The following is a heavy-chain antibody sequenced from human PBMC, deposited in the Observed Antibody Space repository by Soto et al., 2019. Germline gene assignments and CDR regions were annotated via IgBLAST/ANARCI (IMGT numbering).Heavy chain of an antibody. D-gene: IGHD3-3*01. CDR3: ASHVLRFLGTYGMDV. Sequence: PGGSLRLSCAASGFTFSSYSMNWVRQAPGKGLEWVSSISSSSSYIYYADSVKGRFTISRDNAKNSLYLQMNSLRDEDTAVYYCASHVLRFLGTYGMDVWGQGTTVTVSS. J-gene: IGHJ6*02. V-gene: IGHV3-21*01. CDR2: ISSSSSYI. CDR1: GFTFSSYS.